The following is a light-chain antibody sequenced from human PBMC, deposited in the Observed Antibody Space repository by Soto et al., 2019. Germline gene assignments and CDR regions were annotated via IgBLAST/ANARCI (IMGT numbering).Light chain of an antibody. V-gene: IGLV7-46*01. Sequence: QAMVTQEPSLTVSPGETVTLTCGSSTGAVASGHYTYWFQQKPGQAPRTLIYDTSNKHSWTPARFSGSLLGDKAALTLSGAQPEDEAEYYCLLSYSATYVFGTGTKVTVL. CDR3: LLSYSATYV. CDR2: DTS. CDR1: TGAVASGHY. J-gene: IGLJ1*01.